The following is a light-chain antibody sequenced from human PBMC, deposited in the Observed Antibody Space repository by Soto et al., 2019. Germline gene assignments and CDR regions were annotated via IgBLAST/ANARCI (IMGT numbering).Light chain of an antibody. CDR3: QASDSSTVL. CDR1: KLGNKY. J-gene: IGLJ2*01. Sequence: SYELTQPPSVSVSPGQTATITCSGDKLGNKYACWYQQKPGQSPVLVIYEDTKRPSGIPERFSGSTSGNTATLTISGSQALDEADYYCQASDSSTVLFGGGTKVTV. CDR2: EDT. V-gene: IGLV3-1*01.